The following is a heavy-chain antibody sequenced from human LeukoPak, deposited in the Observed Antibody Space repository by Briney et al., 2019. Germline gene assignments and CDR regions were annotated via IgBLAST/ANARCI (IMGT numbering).Heavy chain of an antibody. CDR1: GFTFSDYC. V-gene: IGHV3-11*01. D-gene: IGHD6-6*01. J-gene: IGHJ4*02. CDR3: ARDTESGSSH. Sequence: KPGGSLRLSCAASGFTFSDYCMSWIRQAPGKGLEWVSYISSRGTTKYYADSVKGRITISRDNAKNSLFLQVNSLRAEDTAVYYCARDTESGSSHWGQGTLVTVSS. CDR2: ISSRGTTK.